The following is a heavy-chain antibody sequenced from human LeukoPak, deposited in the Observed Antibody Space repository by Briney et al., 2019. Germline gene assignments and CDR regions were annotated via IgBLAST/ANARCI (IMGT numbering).Heavy chain of an antibody. V-gene: IGHV3-7*01. D-gene: IGHD3-16*01. J-gene: IGHJ5*02. CDR3: ARDASYVWFDP. Sequence: GGSLRLSCAASGFTFSSYWMSWVRQAPGKGLEWVANIKQDGSERYYVDSVKGRFTISRDNAKNSLYLQMNSLRAEDTAAYYCARDASYVWFDPWGQGTLVTVSS. CDR1: GFTFSSYW. CDR2: IKQDGSER.